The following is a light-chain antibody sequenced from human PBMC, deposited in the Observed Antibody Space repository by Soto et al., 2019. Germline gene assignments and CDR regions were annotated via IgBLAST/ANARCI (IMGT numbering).Light chain of an antibody. Sequence: QSALTQPASVSGSPGQSITISCTGTDSDVGGYNYVSWYQQHPGKAPKLMIYEVSNRPSGVSNRFSGSKSGNTASLTISGLQAEDEADYYCSSYTSSSTLVVFGTGTKVTVL. CDR3: SSYTSSSTLVV. CDR1: DSDVGGYNY. V-gene: IGLV2-14*01. CDR2: EVS. J-gene: IGLJ1*01.